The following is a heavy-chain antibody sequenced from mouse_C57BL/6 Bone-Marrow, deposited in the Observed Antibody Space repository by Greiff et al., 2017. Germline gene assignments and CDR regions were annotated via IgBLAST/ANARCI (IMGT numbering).Heavy chain of an antibody. Sequence: VKLMESGAELARPGASVKLSCKASGYTFTSYGISWVKQRTGQGLEWIGEIYPRSGNTYYNEKFKGKATLTADKSSSTAYMELRSLTSEDSAVYFCARVLYYYGSSHWYFDVWGTGTTVTVSS. V-gene: IGHV1-81*01. D-gene: IGHD1-1*01. CDR3: ARVLYYYGSSHWYFDV. CDR2: IYPRSGNT. CDR1: GYTFTSYG. J-gene: IGHJ1*03.